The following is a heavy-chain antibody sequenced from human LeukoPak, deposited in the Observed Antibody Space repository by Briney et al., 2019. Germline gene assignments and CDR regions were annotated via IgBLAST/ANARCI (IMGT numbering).Heavy chain of an antibody. Sequence: PGGSLRLSCAASGFTFSSYSMNWVRQAPGKGLEWVSSISSSSSYIYYADSVKGRFTISRDNAKNSLYLQMNSLRAEDTAVYYCARGIYPEGILYFDYWGQGTLVTVSS. D-gene: IGHD5-18*01. J-gene: IGHJ4*02. V-gene: IGHV3-21*01. CDR2: ISSSSSYI. CDR1: GFTFSSYS. CDR3: ARGIYPEGILYFDY.